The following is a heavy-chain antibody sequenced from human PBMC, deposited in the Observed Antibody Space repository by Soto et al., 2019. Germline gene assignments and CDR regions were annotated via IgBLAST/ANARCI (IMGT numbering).Heavy chain of an antibody. CDR3: GRHVGYTDSSRFDF. Sequence: ASETLSLTCTVSVGSISNNIYYWAWIRQGPGMGPEWIGTIHYSGRTHYNPSLKGRVAISVDTSKNQFSLKLTSVSAADAAVYYCGRHVGYTDSSRFDFWGQGTPVTVSS. D-gene: IGHD3-16*02. CDR2: IHYSGRT. CDR1: VGSISNNIYY. J-gene: IGHJ4*02. V-gene: IGHV4-39*01.